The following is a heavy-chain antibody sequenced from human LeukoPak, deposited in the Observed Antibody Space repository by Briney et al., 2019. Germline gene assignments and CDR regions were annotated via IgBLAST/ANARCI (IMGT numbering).Heavy chain of an antibody. J-gene: IGHJ4*02. CDR1: GFTFSSYS. CDR3: ARDGGIAARRYFDY. V-gene: IGHV3-21*01. CDR2: ISSSSSYI. D-gene: IGHD6-6*01. Sequence: GGSLRLSCAASGFTFSSYSMNWVRQAPGKGLEWVSSISSSSSYIYYADSVKGRFTISRDNAKNSLYLQMNSLRAEDTAVYYCARDGGIAARRYFDYWGQGTLVTVSS.